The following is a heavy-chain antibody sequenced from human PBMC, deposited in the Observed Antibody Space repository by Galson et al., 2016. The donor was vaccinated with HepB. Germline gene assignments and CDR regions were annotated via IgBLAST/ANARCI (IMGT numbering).Heavy chain of an antibody. CDR3: ARAKWNENWFDP. J-gene: IGHJ5*02. V-gene: IGHV4-59*11. D-gene: IGHD1-1*01. CDR1: DASISSHY. Sequence: ETLSLTCTVSDASISSHYWHWIRQAPGKGLEWIGYIYDGGYTTYNPSLKSRVSMSVDTSKNQVFLNVKSVTAPDTATYYCARAKWNENWFDPWGQGTVVIVAS. CDR2: IYDGGYT.